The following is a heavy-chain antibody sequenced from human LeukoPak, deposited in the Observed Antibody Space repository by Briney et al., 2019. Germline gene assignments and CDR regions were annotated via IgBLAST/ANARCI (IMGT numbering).Heavy chain of an antibody. Sequence: SETLSLTCTVSNGSISSSSYYWGWIRQPPGEGLDWIGSGYYSGSTHYNPSLKSRVTISVDPSNSQFSLKLSSVPAADTAVYYCARDGAARPGYYMAVWGKGTTVTISS. D-gene: IGHD6-6*01. V-gene: IGHV4-39*07. CDR3: ARDGAARPGYYMAV. J-gene: IGHJ6*03. CDR1: NGSISSSSYY. CDR2: GYYSGST.